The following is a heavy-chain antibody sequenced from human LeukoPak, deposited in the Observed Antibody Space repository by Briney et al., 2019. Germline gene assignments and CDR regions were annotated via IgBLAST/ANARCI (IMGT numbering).Heavy chain of an antibody. CDR2: SKNKDYAYST. J-gene: IGHJ4*02. CDR3: TRIFYYGTRGYYPDF. V-gene: IGHV3-72*01. Sequence: PGGSLRLSCAASGFTFSDHHMDWVRLAPGKGLEWIGRSKNKDYAYSTVYAASVKGRFTFSRGDPKNSLYLQMNSLTTEDTAVYYCTRIFYYGTRGYYPDFWGQGTLVTVSS. CDR1: GFTFSDHH. D-gene: IGHD3-22*01.